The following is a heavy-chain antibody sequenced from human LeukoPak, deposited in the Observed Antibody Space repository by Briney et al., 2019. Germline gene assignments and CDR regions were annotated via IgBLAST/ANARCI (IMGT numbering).Heavy chain of an antibody. V-gene: IGHV1-2*02. Sequence: ASVKVSFKASGYTFTVYYMHWVRQAPGQGLEWMGWINPNSGGTNYAQKFQGRVTITADESTSTAYMELSSLRSEDTAVYYCARGDGEPHYYYYYMDVWGKGTTVTISS. CDR3: ARGDGEPHYYYYYMDV. J-gene: IGHJ6*03. CDR1: GYTFTVYY. D-gene: IGHD1-14*01. CDR2: INPNSGGT.